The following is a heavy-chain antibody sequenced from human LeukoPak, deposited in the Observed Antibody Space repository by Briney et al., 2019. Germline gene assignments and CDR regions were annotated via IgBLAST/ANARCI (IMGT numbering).Heavy chain of an antibody. D-gene: IGHD5-12*01. CDR2: IYYSGST. CDR3: ARTVATLHYLFDY. V-gene: IGHV4-61*01. CDR1: GGSVSSGSYY. J-gene: IGHJ4*02. Sequence: SETLSLTCTVSGGSVSSGSYYWSWIRQPPGKGLEWIGYIYYSGSTNYNPSLKSRVTISVDTSKNQFSLKLSSVTAADTAVYYCARTVATLHYLFDYWDQGTLVTVSS.